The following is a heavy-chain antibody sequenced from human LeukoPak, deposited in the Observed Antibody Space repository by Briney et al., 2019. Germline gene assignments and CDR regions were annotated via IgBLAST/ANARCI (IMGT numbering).Heavy chain of an antibody. CDR2: INPNSGGT. Sequence: ASVKVSCKASGYTFTGYYMHWVRQAPGQGLEWMGWINPNSGGTNYAQKFQGRVTMTRDTSISTAYMELSRLRSDDTAVYYCTRVGIDSLRFLEWLLCEWGQGTPVTVAS. CDR3: TRVGIDSLRFLEWLLCE. CDR1: GYTFTGYY. J-gene: IGHJ4*02. D-gene: IGHD3-3*01. V-gene: IGHV1-2*02.